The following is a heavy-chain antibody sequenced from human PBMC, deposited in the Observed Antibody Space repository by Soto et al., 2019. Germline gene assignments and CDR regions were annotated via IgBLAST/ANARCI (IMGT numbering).Heavy chain of an antibody. Sequence: SETLSLTCTVSGGSISSSSYYWGWIRQPPGKGLEWIGSIYYSGSTYYNPSLKSRVTISVDTSKNQFSLRLSSVTAADTAVYYCAKGGSGSYSNAFDIWGQGTMVTVSS. CDR1: GGSISSSSYY. CDR2: IYYSGST. J-gene: IGHJ3*02. CDR3: AKGGSGSYSNAFDI. D-gene: IGHD3-10*01. V-gene: IGHV4-39*01.